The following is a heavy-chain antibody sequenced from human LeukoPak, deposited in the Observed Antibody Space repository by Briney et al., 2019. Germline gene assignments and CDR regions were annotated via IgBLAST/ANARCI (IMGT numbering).Heavy chain of an antibody. CDR1: GGTFSSYA. CDR3: ARDLGYSYGFNAFDI. Sequence: SVKVSCKASGGTFSSYAISWVRQAPGQGLEWMGGIIPIFGTANYAQKFQGRVTITTDESTSTAYMELSSLRSEDTAVYHCARDLGYSYGFNAFDIWGQGTMVTVSS. J-gene: IGHJ3*02. D-gene: IGHD5-18*01. CDR2: IIPIFGTA. V-gene: IGHV1-69*05.